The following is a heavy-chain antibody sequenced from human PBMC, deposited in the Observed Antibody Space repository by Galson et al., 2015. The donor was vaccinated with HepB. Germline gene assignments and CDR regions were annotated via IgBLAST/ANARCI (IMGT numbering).Heavy chain of an antibody. D-gene: IGHD3-16*01. CDR1: GFIFRNYG. CDR3: VRVGFGGDGTNRVDS. V-gene: IGHV3-33*08. CDR2: IWHDGSNK. Sequence: SLRLSCAASGFIFRNYGMQWVRQAPGKGLEWVAVIWHDGSNKFYGDSVKGRFTVSRDNSKDVLYLEINSLRLEDTAMYYCVRVGFGGDGTNRVDSWGQGTQVTVSS. J-gene: IGHJ4*02.